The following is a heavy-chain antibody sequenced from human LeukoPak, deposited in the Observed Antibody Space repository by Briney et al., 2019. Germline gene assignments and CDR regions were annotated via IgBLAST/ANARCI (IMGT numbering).Heavy chain of an antibody. CDR2: INPTSGGT. D-gene: IGHD6-19*01. V-gene: IGHV1-2*02. J-gene: IGHJ4*02. CDR1: GYTFTGYY. CDR3: ARARIAVAGHFDY. Sequence: ASVKVSCKASGYTFTGYYMHWVRQAPGQGLEWMGWINPTSGGTNYAQKFQGRVTMTRDTSISTAYMELSRLRSDDTAVYYCARARIAVAGHFDYWGQGTLGTVSS.